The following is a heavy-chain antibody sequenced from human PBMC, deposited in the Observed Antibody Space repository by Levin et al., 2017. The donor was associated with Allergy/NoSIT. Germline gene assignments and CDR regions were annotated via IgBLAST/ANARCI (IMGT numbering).Heavy chain of an antibody. Sequence: SVKVSCKASGGTFSSYAISWVRQAPGQGLEWMGGIIPIFGTANYAQKFQGRVTITADESTSTAYMELSSLRSEDTAVYYCARDTYSSGWYSVSSWFDPWGQGTLVTVSS. J-gene: IGHJ5*02. CDR2: IIPIFGTA. V-gene: IGHV1-69*13. CDR1: GGTFSSYA. CDR3: ARDTYSSGWYSVSSWFDP. D-gene: IGHD6-19*01.